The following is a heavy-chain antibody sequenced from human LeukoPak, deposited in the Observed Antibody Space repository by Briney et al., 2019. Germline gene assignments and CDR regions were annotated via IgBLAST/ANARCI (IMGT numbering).Heavy chain of an antibody. CDR1: GFTFSNAW. J-gene: IGHJ4*02. CDR3: AKGNGYYDILTGSDIPDPYYFDY. D-gene: IGHD3-9*01. Sequence: GGSLRLSCAASGFTFSNAWMSWVRQAPGKGLEWVSAISGSGGSTYYADSVKGRFTISRDNSKNTLYLQMNSLRAEDTAVYYCAKGNGYYDILTGSDIPDPYYFDYWGQGTLVTVSS. CDR2: ISGSGGST. V-gene: IGHV3-23*01.